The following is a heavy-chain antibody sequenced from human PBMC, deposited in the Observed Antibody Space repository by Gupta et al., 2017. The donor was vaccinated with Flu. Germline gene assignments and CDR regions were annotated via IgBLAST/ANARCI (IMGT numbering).Heavy chain of an antibody. Sequence: QVQMQESGPGLVKPSETLSLSCAVSGASISDSNFYWGWVRQSPGKGLEWIGNAYFSGSTYYNPSLKGRVAVSVDTSKNEVSLRLTSVTATDSGIYYCARSPVVVHRYWYFDIWGRGALVTVSS. D-gene: IGHD3-22*01. CDR3: ARSPVVVHRYWYFDI. V-gene: IGHV4-39*01. CDR1: GASISDSNFY. CDR2: AYFSGST. J-gene: IGHJ2*01.